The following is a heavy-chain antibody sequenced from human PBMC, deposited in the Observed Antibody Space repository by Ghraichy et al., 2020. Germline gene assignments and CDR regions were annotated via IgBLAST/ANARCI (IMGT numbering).Heavy chain of an antibody. CDR3: ARGGTPAYKYYFGLDV. J-gene: IGHJ6*02. V-gene: IGHV4-38-2*02. CDR2: ISHRGSA. D-gene: IGHD5-24*01. Sequence: SETLSLTCTVSGYSISSGYFWGWIRQSPGRGLQWIESISHRGSAYYSLSLGYRVTISRDTSKNQFSLQLSSVTAADTAVYYCARGGTPAYKYYFGLDVWGQGITVTVS. CDR1: GYSISSGYF.